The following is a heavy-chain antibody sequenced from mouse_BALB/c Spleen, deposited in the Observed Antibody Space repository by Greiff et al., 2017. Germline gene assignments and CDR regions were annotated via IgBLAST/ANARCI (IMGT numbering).Heavy chain of an antibody. CDR3: ARIATATYYFDY. CDR2: INPGSGGT. D-gene: IGHD1-2*01. CDR1: GFAFTNYL. J-gene: IGHJ2*01. V-gene: IGHV1-54*01. Sequence: VMLVESGAELVRPGTSVKVSCKASGFAFTNYLIEWVKQRPGQGLEWIGVINPGSGGTNYNEKFKGKATLTADKSSSTAYMQLSSLTSDDSAVYFCARIATATYYFDYWGQGTTLTVSS.